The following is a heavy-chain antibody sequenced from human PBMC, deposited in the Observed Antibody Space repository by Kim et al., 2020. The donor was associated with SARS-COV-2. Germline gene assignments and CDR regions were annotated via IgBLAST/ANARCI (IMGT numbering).Heavy chain of an antibody. V-gene: IGHV3-53*01. CDR1: GFTVSSNY. CDR3: AREGPWGYYDSSGGDY. D-gene: IGHD3-22*01. J-gene: IGHJ4*02. CDR2: IYSGGST. Sequence: GGSLRLSCAASGFTVSSNYMSWVRQAPGKGLEWVSVIYSGGSTYYADSVKGRFTISRDNSKNTLYLQMNSLRAEDTAVYYCAREGPWGYYDSSGGDYWGQGTLVTVSS.